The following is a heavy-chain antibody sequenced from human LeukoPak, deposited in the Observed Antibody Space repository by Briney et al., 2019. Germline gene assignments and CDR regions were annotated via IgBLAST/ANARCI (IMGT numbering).Heavy chain of an antibody. CDR1: GYTFTGYY. D-gene: IGHD5-18*01. Sequence: ASVKVSCKASGYTFTGYYMHWVRQVPGQGLEWMGWINPNSGGTNYAQKFQGRVTMTRDTSISTAYMELSRLRSDDTAVYYCARDRSPAPGRSYGRGHFDYWGQGTLVTVSS. CDR2: INPNSGGT. J-gene: IGHJ4*02. V-gene: IGHV1-2*02. CDR3: ARDRSPAPGRSYGRGHFDY.